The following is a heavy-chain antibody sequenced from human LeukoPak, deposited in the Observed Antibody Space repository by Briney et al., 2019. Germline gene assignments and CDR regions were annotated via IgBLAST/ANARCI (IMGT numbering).Heavy chain of an antibody. V-gene: IGHV1-3*01. CDR1: GYTFTSYA. Sequence: ASVSVSCTASGYTFTSYAMHWVRQAPGQRLEWMGWINAGNGNTKYSQTFQGRVTITRDTSASTAYMELSSLRSEDTAVYYCARDCSSTSCYQPYYCYYMDVWGKGTTVTVSS. D-gene: IGHD2-2*01. J-gene: IGHJ6*03. CDR3: ARDCSSTSCYQPYYCYYMDV. CDR2: INAGNGNT.